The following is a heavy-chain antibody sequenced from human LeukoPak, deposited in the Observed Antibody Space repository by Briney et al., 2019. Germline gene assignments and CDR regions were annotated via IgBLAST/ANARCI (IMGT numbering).Heavy chain of an antibody. CDR2: IYYSGST. CDR1: GGSISSSSYY. V-gene: IGHV4-39*01. J-gene: IGHJ4*02. Sequence: SETLSLTCTVSGGSISSSSYYWGWLRQPPGKGLEWIGSIYYSGSTYYNPSLKSRVTISVDTSKNQFSLKLSSVTAADTAVYYCARHYRGWYFDYWGQGTLVTVSS. D-gene: IGHD6-19*01. CDR3: ARHYRGWYFDY.